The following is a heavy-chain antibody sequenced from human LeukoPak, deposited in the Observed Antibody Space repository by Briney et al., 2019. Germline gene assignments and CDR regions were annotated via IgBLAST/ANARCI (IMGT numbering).Heavy chain of an antibody. V-gene: IGHV4-4*02. J-gene: IGHJ6*02. CDR2: IYHSGNT. Sequence: PSGTLSLTCSVSGGSISSNNWWTWVRQPPGKGLEWIGEIYHSGNTNYNPSLKSRVTISLDKSNNHFSLKMNSVTAADTAVYYCARDSATTLGSYYYGLDVWAKGPRSPSP. D-gene: IGHD5-12*01. CDR1: GGSISSNNW. CDR3: ARDSATTLGSYYYGLDV.